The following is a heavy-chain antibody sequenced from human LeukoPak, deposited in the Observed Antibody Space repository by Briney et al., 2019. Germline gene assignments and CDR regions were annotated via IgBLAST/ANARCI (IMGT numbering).Heavy chain of an antibody. CDR2: ISWNSGTI. CDR3: VRDNPRQQGFAY. D-gene: IGHD6-13*01. CDR1: GFTFDNYA. J-gene: IGHJ4*02. V-gene: IGHV3-9*01. Sequence: GGSLRLSCAASGFTFDNYAMNWVRQVPGKGLEWISLISWNSGTIGYADSVKGRFTISRDNANNFLYLQMNSLRAEDTAVYYCVRDNPRQQGFAYWGQGTLVTVSS.